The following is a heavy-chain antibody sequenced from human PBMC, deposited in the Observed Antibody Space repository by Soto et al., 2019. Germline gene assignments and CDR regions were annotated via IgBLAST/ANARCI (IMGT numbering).Heavy chain of an antibody. V-gene: IGHV1-69*13. D-gene: IGHD3-3*01. CDR2: IILNCGTA. CDR1: GGTFSSYA. J-gene: IGHJ5*02. CDR3: SRATIFGVGPNDP. Sequence: ASLKVSCKASGGTFSSYAISWVRQAPGQGLEWMGVIILNCGTANYANKSQGRVTITANESTSTADMDLISLIAEDTAVYYCSRATIFGVGPNDPWGEGTLVTVSS.